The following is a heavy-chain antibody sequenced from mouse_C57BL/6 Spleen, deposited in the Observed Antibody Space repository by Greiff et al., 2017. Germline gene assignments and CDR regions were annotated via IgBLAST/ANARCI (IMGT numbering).Heavy chain of an antibody. CDR1: GYTFTGYW. D-gene: IGHD3-3*01. J-gene: IGHJ1*03. Sequence: QVQLQQSGAELMKPGASVKLSCKATGYTFTGYWIEWVKQRPGHGLEWIGEILPGSGSTDYNEKFKGKATFTADTSSNTAYMQLSSLTTEDSAIXDCARKGGTFNWYFDVWGTGTTVTVSS. CDR3: ARKGGTFNWYFDV. CDR2: ILPGSGST. V-gene: IGHV1-9*01.